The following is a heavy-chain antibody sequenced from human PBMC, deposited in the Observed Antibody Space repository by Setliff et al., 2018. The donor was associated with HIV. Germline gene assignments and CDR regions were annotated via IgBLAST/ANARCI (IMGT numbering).Heavy chain of an antibody. D-gene: IGHD3-22*01. J-gene: IGHJ4*02. Sequence: SGPTLVNPTQTLTLTCTFSGFSLSTSGVGAGWIRQPPGKAREWLALIYWNDDKRYSPSLKSRLTITKDTSKNQVVLTMTNMDPVDTATFYCAHSRIVRKWLLPGGRRAYYFDYWGQGTLVTVSS. CDR2: IYWNDDK. CDR1: GFSLSTSGVG. V-gene: IGHV2-5*01. CDR3: AHSRIVRKWLLPGGRRAYYFDY.